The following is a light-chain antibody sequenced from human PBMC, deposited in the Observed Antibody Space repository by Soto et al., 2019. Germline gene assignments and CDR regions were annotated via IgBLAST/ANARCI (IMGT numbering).Light chain of an antibody. Sequence: QAVVTQESSLTVSPGGTVTLTCGSSTGAVTSGHYPYWFQQKPGQAPRTLIYNTSNKHSWTPARFSGSLLGGKAALTLSGAQPEDEAEYYCMLSYSGTQVVFGGGTKLTVL. J-gene: IGLJ2*01. CDR3: MLSYSGTQVV. V-gene: IGLV7-46*01. CDR1: TGAVTSGHY. CDR2: NTS.